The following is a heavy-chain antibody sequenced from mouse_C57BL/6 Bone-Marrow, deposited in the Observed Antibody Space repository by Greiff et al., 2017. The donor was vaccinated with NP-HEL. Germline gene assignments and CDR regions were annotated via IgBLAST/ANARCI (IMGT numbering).Heavy chain of an antibody. Sequence: EVKLMESGGGLVKPGGSLKLSCAASGFTFSSYAMSWVRQTPEKRLEWVATISDGGSYTYYPDNVKGRFTISRDNAKNNLYLQMSHLKSEDTAMYYCAREGDPGFDYWGQGTTLTVSS. J-gene: IGHJ2*01. CDR2: ISDGGSYT. CDR3: AREGDPGFDY. CDR1: GFTFSSYA. D-gene: IGHD3-3*01. V-gene: IGHV5-4*01.